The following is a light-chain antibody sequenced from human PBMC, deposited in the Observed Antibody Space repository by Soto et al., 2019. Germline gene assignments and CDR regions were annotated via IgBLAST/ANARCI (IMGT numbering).Light chain of an antibody. CDR3: SSSAGTNSFVL. V-gene: IGLV2-8*01. J-gene: IGLJ3*02. CDR2: EVN. CDR1: SSDIGGYNS. Sequence: QSVLTQPPSASGSPGQSVTISCTGTSSDIGGYNSVSWYQQHPGKAPKLMIYEVNKRPLGVPERFSGSKSGNTASLTVSGLQDDDEADYYCSSSAGTNSFVLFGGGTKLTVL.